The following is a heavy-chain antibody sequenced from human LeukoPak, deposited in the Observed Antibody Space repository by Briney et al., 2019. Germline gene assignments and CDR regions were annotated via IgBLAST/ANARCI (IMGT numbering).Heavy chain of an antibody. CDR2: IYPGDSDT. CDR1: GYSFTSYW. J-gene: IGHJ3*02. CDR3: ARRGRDGYMHYAFDI. V-gene: IGHV5-51*01. Sequence: GESLKISCKGSGYSFTSYWIGWVRQMPGKGLEWMGIIYPGDSDTRYSPSFQGQVTISADKSISTAYLQWSSLKASDTAMYYCARRGRDGYMHYAFDIWGQGTMVTVSS. D-gene: IGHD5-24*01.